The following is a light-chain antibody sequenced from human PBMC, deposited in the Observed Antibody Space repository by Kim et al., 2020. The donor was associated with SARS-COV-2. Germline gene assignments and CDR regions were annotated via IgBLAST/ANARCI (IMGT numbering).Light chain of an antibody. J-gene: IGLJ3*02. Sequence: QSVLTQAPSVSEAPRQRVTISCSGSTSNIGNNAVNWYQQLPGKAPKLLIYYDDLLPSGVSDRFSGSKSDTSASLAISGLQSEDEADYYCAAWDDSLNGWVFGGGTKVTVL. CDR1: TSNIGNNA. CDR2: YDD. CDR3: AAWDDSLNGWV. V-gene: IGLV1-36*01.